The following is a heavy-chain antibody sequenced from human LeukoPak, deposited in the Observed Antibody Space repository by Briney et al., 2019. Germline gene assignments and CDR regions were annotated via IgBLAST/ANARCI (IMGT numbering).Heavy chain of an antibody. CDR1: GFTFSSYA. V-gene: IGHV3-23*01. J-gene: IGHJ4*02. CDR2: NSGSGGST. CDR3: AKSHCSGDCYPAY. D-gene: IGHD2-21*02. Sequence: GGSLRLSCAASGFTFSSYAMTWVRQAPGQGLEWVSGNSGSGGSTYYADSVKGPFTISRDNSKNTLYLQMNSLRAEDTAVYYCAKSHCSGDCYPAYWGQGTLVTVSS.